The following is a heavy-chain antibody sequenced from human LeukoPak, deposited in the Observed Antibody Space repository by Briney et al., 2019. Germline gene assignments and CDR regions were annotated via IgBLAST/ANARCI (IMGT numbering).Heavy chain of an antibody. V-gene: IGHV3-21*01. CDR1: GFTFSSYS. Sequence: GGSLRHSCAASGFTFSSYSMNWVRQAPGKGLEWVSSISSSSSYIYYADSVKGRFTISRDNAKNSLYLQMNSLRAEDTAVYYCARDDIVVVPAAILGRHMDVWGKGTTVTVSS. CDR3: ARDDIVVVPAAILGRHMDV. D-gene: IGHD2-2*01. CDR2: ISSSSSYI. J-gene: IGHJ6*03.